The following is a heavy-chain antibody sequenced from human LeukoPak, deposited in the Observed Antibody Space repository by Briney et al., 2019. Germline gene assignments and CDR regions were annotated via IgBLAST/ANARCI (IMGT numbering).Heavy chain of an antibody. CDR2: IYPGDSQT. J-gene: IGHJ4*02. Sequence: GESLKISCQGSGYSFTTYWIAWVRQLPGRGLEWMGIIYPGDSQTTYSPSFQGQVTISADKSISTAYLQWSSLKASDTAIYYCAGVEMATKPTYYFDSWGQGTLVTVSS. CDR3: AGVEMATKPTYYFDS. CDR1: GYSFTTYW. V-gene: IGHV5-51*01. D-gene: IGHD5-24*01.